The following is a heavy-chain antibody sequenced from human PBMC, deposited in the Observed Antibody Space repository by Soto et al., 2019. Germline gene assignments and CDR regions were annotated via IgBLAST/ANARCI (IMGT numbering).Heavy chain of an antibody. CDR2: IYYSGST. J-gene: IGHJ5*02. V-gene: IGHV4-59*01. CDR3: ARGGYNWNDSPFDP. CDR1: GGSISSYY. D-gene: IGHD1-20*01. Sequence: SETLSLTCTVSGGSISSYYWSWIRQPPGKGLEWIGYIYYSGSTNYNPSLKSRVTISVDTSKNQFSLKLSSVTAADTAVYYCARGGYNWNDSPFDPWGQGTLVTVSS.